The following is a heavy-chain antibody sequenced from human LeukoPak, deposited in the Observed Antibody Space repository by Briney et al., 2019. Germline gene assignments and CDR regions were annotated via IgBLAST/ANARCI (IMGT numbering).Heavy chain of an antibody. J-gene: IGHJ4*02. Sequence: GGSLRLSCTTSGFTFSTYGMAWVRQAPGKGLEWVSSISGSGSNTNYADSVKGRLSISRDNSNNTLYLQMDSLRAEDTAVYFCAKRGGYDYGSHFAQWSQGTLVTVSS. CDR2: ISGSGSNT. V-gene: IGHV3-23*01. D-gene: IGHD5-18*01. CDR3: AKRGGYDYGSHFAQ. CDR1: GFTFSTYG.